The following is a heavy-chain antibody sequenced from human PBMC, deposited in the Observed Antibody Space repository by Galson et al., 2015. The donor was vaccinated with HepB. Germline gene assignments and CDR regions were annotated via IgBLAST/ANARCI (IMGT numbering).Heavy chain of an antibody. CDR2: IWYDGSNK. CDR3: AKDRSSGSYPGGAYYYYGMDV. D-gene: IGHD1-26*01. J-gene: IGHJ6*02. CDR1: GFTFYTYG. Sequence: SLRLSCAASGFTFYTYGMNWVRQAPGKGLEWVAVIWYDGSNKYYVDSVKGRFTVSRDNSKNTMYLQMNSLRAEDTAVYYCAKDRSSGSYPGGAYYYYGMDVWGQGTTVTVSS. V-gene: IGHV3-33*06.